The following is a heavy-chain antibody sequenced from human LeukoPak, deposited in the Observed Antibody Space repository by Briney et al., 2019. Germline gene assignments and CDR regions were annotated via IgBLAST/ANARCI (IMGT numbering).Heavy chain of an antibody. CDR2: IIPIFGTA. V-gene: IGHV1-69*06. CDR3: ARETRIAAACLEY. CDR1: RGTFRSYV. D-gene: IGHD6-13*01. J-gene: IGHJ4*02. Sequence: SVKDSCKASRGTFRSYVISWVRQAPGQGVEWMGGIIPIFGTANYAQKFQGRVTITADKSTSTAYMELSSLRSEDTAVYYCARETRIAAACLEYWGQGSLVTVSS.